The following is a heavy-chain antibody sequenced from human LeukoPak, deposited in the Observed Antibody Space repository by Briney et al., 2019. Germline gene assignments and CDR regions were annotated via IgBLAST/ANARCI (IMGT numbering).Heavy chain of an antibody. D-gene: IGHD4-23*01. V-gene: IGHV6-1*01. CDR1: GDSVSSNSAA. Sequence: SQTFSLTCAISGDSVSSNSAAWNWIRQSPSRGLEWLGRTYYRSKWYNDYAVSVKSRITINPDTSKNQFSLQLNSVTPEDTAVYYCARDMTTVVTYADAFDIWGQGTMVTVSS. CDR2: TYYRSKWYN. J-gene: IGHJ3*02. CDR3: ARDMTTVVTYADAFDI.